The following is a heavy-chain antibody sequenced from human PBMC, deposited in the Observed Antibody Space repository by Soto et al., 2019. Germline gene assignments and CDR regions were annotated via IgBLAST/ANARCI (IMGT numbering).Heavy chain of an antibody. Sequence: QVQVVESGGGVVQPGRSLRLSCAASGFTFSSFGMHWVRQAPGKGLEWVSLIWYDGSKKSYGDSVKGRFTISRDNSRNTVYLELNSPRADDTAVYYCARVASYYSLWSGYYPSRNGMDVWGQGTTVTVSS. CDR1: GFTFSSFG. CDR3: ARVASYYSLWSGYYPSRNGMDV. V-gene: IGHV3-33*01. CDR2: IWYDGSKK. J-gene: IGHJ6*02. D-gene: IGHD3-3*01.